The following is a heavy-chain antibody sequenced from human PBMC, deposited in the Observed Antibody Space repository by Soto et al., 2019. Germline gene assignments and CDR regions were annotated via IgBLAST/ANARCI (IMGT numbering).Heavy chain of an antibody. CDR1: GFTFSSYA. CDR2: ISGSGGST. D-gene: IGHD3-9*01. Sequence: PGGSLRLSCAASGFTFSSYAMSWVRQAPGKGLEWVSAISGSGGSTYYADSVKGRFTISRDNSKNTLYLQMNSLRAEDTAVYYCAKDLAPSSTIFAFDYWGQGTLVTVSS. V-gene: IGHV3-23*01. J-gene: IGHJ4*02. CDR3: AKDLAPSSTIFAFDY.